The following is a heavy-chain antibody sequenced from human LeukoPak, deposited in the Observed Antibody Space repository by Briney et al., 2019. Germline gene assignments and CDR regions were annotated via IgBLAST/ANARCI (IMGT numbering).Heavy chain of an antibody. D-gene: IGHD1-26*01. CDR3: ARGRSGSYLDY. J-gene: IGHJ4*02. V-gene: IGHV3-13*01. CDR1: GFTFSSYD. Sequence: GGSLGLSCAASGFTFSSYDMHWVRQATGKGLEWVSAIGTAGDTYYPGSVKGRFTISRENAKNSLYLQMNSLRAGDTAVYYCARGRSGSYLDYWGQGTLVTVSS. CDR2: IGTAGDT.